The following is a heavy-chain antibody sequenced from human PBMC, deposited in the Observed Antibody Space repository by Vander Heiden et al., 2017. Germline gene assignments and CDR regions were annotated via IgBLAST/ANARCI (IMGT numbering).Heavy chain of an antibody. CDR2: IYHSGRT. J-gene: IGHJ5*02. CDR1: GYSISSGYY. D-gene: IGHD5-18*01. CDR3: AREGIQLWLGWFDP. V-gene: IGHV4-38-2*02. Sequence: QVQLQESGPGLVKPSETLSLTCAVSGYSISSGYYWGWIRQPPGKGLEWIGSIYHSGRTYYNPSLKSRVTISVDTSKNQCSLKLSSVTAADTAVYYCAREGIQLWLGWFDPWGQGTLVTVSS.